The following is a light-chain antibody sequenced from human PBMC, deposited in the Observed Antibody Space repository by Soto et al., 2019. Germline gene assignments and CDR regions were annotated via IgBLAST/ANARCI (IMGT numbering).Light chain of an antibody. J-gene: IGKJ1*01. CDR2: GAS. V-gene: IGKV3-20*01. Sequence: EIVLTQSPGTLSLSPGERATLSCRASQSVRSNYLAWYQQKPGQAPRLLIYGASSRATGIPDRFSGSGSGTDFTLTISRLEPEDFAVYYCQQYGSSRTFVQGTKVEIK. CDR3: QQYGSSRT. CDR1: QSVRSNY.